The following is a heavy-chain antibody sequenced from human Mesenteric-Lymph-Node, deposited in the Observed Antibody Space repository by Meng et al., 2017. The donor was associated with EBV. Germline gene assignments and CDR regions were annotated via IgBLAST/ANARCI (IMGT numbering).Heavy chain of an antibody. D-gene: IGHD3-10*01. CDR3: AREYYYGSGKNY. Sequence: QVQLQESGPGLVKPSAPLSLTCTVSGASVTSGSYYWSWVRQPPGKGLEWIGYFYYNGRTNYNPSLKSRVTISVDTSKNQFSLRLTSVTAADTAVYYCAREYYYGSGKNYWGQGTLVTVSS. CDR1: GASVTSGSYY. CDR2: FYYNGRT. V-gene: IGHV4-61*01. J-gene: IGHJ4*02.